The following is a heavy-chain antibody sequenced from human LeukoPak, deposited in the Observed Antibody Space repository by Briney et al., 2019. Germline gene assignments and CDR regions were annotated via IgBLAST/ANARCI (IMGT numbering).Heavy chain of an antibody. Sequence: PGGSLRLSCAVSGFDFSGYWMTWVRQAPGKGLEWVATMNHEGSETYYLHSVKGRFTISRGNAENSLYLLMNGLRPEDMALYYCVRGGRATFDAWGQGTLVTVSS. CDR1: GFDFSGYW. CDR2: MNHEGSET. D-gene: IGHD5-12*01. J-gene: IGHJ4*02. CDR3: VRGGRATFDA. V-gene: IGHV3-7*01.